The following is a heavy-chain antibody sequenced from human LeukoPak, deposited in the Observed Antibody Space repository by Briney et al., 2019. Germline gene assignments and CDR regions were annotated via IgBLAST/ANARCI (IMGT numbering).Heavy chain of an antibody. Sequence: GGSLRLSCSASGFIFSTYGMHWVRQAPGKGLEWVAFIRNDKSSEHYADSVKGRFTISRDNSKNTLYLQMNSLRPEDTAVYYCAKRISRAYYSLLDYWGQGTLVIVSS. D-gene: IGHD1-26*01. CDR3: AKRISRAYYSLLDY. J-gene: IGHJ4*02. V-gene: IGHV3-30*02. CDR2: IRNDKSSE. CDR1: GFIFSTYG.